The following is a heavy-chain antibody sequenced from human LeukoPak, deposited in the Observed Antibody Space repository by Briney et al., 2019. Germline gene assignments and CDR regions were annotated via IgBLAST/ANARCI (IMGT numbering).Heavy chain of an antibody. CDR2: ISGSDAST. CDR1: GFTFSSYA. D-gene: IGHD3-10*01. J-gene: IGHJ5*02. CDR3: AKDVTYYFGSGSNPNWFDP. V-gene: IGHV3-23*01. Sequence: GGSLRLSCAASGFTFSSYAMSWVRQTPGKGLEWVSAISGSDASTYYTDSVKGRFTISRDNSKNTLYLRMNSLRAEDTAVYYCAKDVTYYFGSGSNPNWFDPWGQGTLVTVSS.